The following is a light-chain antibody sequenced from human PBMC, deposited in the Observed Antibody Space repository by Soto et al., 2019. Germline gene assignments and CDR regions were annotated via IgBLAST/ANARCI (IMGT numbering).Light chain of an antibody. V-gene: IGKV1-27*01. J-gene: IGKJ1*01. CDR2: AAS. Sequence: DIQMTQSPSSLSASVRDRVTITCRASQGISNYLAWYQQKPWKVPQLLIYAASTLQSGVPSRFSGSGSGTDFTLTISSLQPEDVSTYYCQKYNSAPWTFGQGTRVEIK. CDR3: QKYNSAPWT. CDR1: QGISNY.